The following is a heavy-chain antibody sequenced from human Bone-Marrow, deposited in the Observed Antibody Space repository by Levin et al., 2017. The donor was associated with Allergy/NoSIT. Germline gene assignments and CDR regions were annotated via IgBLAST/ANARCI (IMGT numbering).Heavy chain of an antibody. D-gene: IGHD1-26*01. CDR2: ITSNGGST. CDR1: GFTFSNYA. CDR3: ARVRVGATKAGGYLDY. Sequence: PGGSLRLSCAASGFTFSNYAIHWVRQAPGKGREFVSAITSNGGSTFYANSVKDRFTISRDNSQNTVYLQMGSLRAEDMAVYYCARVRVGATKAGGYLDYWGQGTLVTVSS. J-gene: IGHJ4*02. V-gene: IGHV3-64*01.